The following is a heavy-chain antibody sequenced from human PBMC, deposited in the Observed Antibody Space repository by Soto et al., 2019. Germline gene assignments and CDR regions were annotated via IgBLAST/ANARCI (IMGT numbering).Heavy chain of an antibody. CDR1: GGSISSSLYY. V-gene: IGHV4-39*01. D-gene: IGHD2-15*01. CDR3: ARQGAVEVAAMIDY. J-gene: IGHJ4*02. CDR2: IYYTGST. Sequence: QLQLQESGPVLVKPSETLSLTCTVSGGSISSSLYYWGWVRQPPGKGLEWIGNIYYTGSTDYNPSLKSRVTISVDTSRNRVSLKLSSVTAADTAVYYCARQGAVEVAAMIDYWGRGTLVTVSS.